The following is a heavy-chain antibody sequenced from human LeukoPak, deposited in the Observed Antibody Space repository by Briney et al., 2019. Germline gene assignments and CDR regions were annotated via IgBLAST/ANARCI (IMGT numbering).Heavy chain of an antibody. CDR3: ASAGDRGAF. CDR2: INTDGGST. CDR1: GFTFGSYW. D-gene: IGHD7-27*01. J-gene: IGHJ3*01. Sequence: GGSLRLSCAASGFTFGSYWMHWVRQAPGKGLVWVSRINTDGGSTTYADSVKGRFTISRDNAKNSLYLQMNSLRAEDTAVYYCASAGDRGAFWGQGTMVTVSS. V-gene: IGHV3-74*01.